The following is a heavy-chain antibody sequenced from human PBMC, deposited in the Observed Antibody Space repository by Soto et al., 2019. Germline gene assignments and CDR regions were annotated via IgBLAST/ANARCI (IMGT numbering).Heavy chain of an antibody. D-gene: IGHD2-15*01. Sequence: QVQLVQSGAEVKKPGASVKVSCKASGYTFTSYDINWVRQATGQGLEWMGWMNPNSGNTGYAQKFXGXVXRXRNTAISTAYMELSSLRSEDTAVYYCARGVADYLVPWGQGTLVTVSS. J-gene: IGHJ5*02. V-gene: IGHV1-8*01. CDR1: GYTFTSYD. CDR2: MNPNSGNT. CDR3: ARGVADYLVP.